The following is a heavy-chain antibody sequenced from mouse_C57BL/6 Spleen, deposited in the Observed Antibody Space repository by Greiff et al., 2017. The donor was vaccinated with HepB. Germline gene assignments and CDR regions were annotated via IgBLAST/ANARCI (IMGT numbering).Heavy chain of an antibody. V-gene: IGHV14-2*01. CDR3: ARGDYYGSRRFAY. CDR2: IDPEDGET. J-gene: IGHJ3*01. Sequence: EVQLQESGAELVKPGASVKLSCTASGFNITDYYMHWVKQRTEQGLEWIGRIDPEDGETKYAPKFQGKATITADTSSNTAYLQLSSLTSEDTAVYYCARGDYYGSRRFAYWGQGTLVTVSA. D-gene: IGHD1-1*01. CDR1: GFNITDYY.